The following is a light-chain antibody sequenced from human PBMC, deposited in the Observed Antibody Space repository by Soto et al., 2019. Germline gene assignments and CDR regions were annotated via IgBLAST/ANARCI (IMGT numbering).Light chain of an antibody. Sequence: CSPAQPAPMIRSPGRSVTLPPPRTRKDVGGYNYVSWYQQHPAKTPKVMIYDVTERPSGVPDRFSGSKSGNTASLTISGLQAEDEADYYCCSYAGSYTYVFGTGTKVTVL. V-gene: IGLV2-11*01. J-gene: IGLJ1*01. CDR3: CSYAGSYTYV. CDR1: RKDVGGYNY. CDR2: DVT.